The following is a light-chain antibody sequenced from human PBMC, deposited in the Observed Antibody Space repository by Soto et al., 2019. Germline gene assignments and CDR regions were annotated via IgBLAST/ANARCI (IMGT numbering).Light chain of an antibody. CDR3: LQHYDYSWT. CDR2: AVS. Sequence: AIKMTQPPSSLSASVGDRVTITCRASQYIGHYLGWYQQKPGKTPKRLIYAVSNLQSGVPSRFSGSASGPDFTLTINRLQPEDFATYFCLQHYDYSWTFGQGTKVDIK. CDR1: QYIGHY. V-gene: IGKV1-6*01. J-gene: IGKJ1*01.